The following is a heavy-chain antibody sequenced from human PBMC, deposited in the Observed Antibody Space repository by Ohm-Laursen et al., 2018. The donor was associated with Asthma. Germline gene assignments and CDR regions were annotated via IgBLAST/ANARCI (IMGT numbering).Heavy chain of an antibody. J-gene: IGHJ5*02. D-gene: IGHD3-3*01. CDR1: GGTFSSYA. V-gene: IGHV1-69*01. CDR2: IIPIFGTA. Sequence: GSSVKVSCKASGGTFSSYAISWVRQAPGQGLEWMGGIIPIFGTANYAQKFQGRVTITADESTSTAYMELSGLRSEDTAVYYCARALYDFWSGSWFDPWGQGTLVTVSS. CDR3: ARALYDFWSGSWFDP.